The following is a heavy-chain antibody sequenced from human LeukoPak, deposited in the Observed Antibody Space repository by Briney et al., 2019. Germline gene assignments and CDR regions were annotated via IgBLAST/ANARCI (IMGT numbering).Heavy chain of an antibody. V-gene: IGHV4-59*01. CDR2: IYYSGTT. CDR3: ARRSAAGTTLRFDP. CDR1: GGSISSYY. D-gene: IGHD6-13*01. J-gene: IGHJ5*02. Sequence: SETLSLTCIVSGGSISSYYWSWIRQPPGKGLEWIGYIYYSGTTNYNPSLKSRVTISIDTSKNQFSLKLSSVTAADTAVYYCARRSAAGTTLRFDPWGQGTLVTVSS.